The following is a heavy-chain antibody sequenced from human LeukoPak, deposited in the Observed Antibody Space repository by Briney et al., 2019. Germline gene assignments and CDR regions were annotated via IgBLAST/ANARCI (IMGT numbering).Heavy chain of an antibody. J-gene: IGHJ4*02. CDR2: ISGSGGST. Sequence: GGSLRLSCAASGFTFSSYAMSWVRQAPGKGLEWVSAISGSGGSTYYADSVKGRFTISRDNSKNTLYLQMNSQRAEDTAVDDCAKGDSGSYYKDPYYFDYWGQGTLVTVSS. CDR1: GFTFSSYA. D-gene: IGHD1-26*01. CDR3: AKGDSGSYYKDPYYFDY. V-gene: IGHV3-23*01.